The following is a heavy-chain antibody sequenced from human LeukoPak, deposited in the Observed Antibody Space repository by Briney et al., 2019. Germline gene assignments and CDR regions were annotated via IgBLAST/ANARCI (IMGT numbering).Heavy chain of an antibody. CDR1: GGTFSSYA. J-gene: IGHJ3*02. CDR2: IIPIFGTA. CDR3: ARANIVATIGGGGAFDI. D-gene: IGHD5-12*01. Sequence: GASVKVSCKASGGTFSSYAISWARQAPGQGLEWMGGIIPIFGTANYAQKFQGRVTITADESTSTAYMELSSLRSEDTAVYYCARANIVATIGGGGAFDIWGQGTMVTVSS. V-gene: IGHV1-69*13.